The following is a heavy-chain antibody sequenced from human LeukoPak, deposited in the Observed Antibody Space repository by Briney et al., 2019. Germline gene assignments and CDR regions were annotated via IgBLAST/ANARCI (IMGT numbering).Heavy chain of an antibody. D-gene: IGHD3-10*01. J-gene: IGHJ3*02. V-gene: IGHV4-59*01. Sequence: PSETLSLTCTVSGHSISSYYWSWIRQPPGKGLEWIGFIYYSGSTNYNPSLKSRVTISVDTSKNQFSLKLSSVTAADTAVYYCAREIPTKRFGELSSDVAFDIWGQGTMVTVSS. CDR3: AREIPTKRFGELSSDVAFDI. CDR1: GHSISSYY. CDR2: IYYSGST.